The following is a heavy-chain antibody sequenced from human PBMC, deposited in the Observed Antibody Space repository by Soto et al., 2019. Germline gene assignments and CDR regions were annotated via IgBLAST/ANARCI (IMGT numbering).Heavy chain of an antibody. J-gene: IGHJ4*02. CDR1: GGSFSGYY. D-gene: IGHD6-13*01. V-gene: IGHV4-34*01. Sequence: SETLSLTCAVYGGSFSGYYWSWIRQPPGKGLEWIGEINHSGSTNYNPSLKSRVTISVDTSKNQFSLKLSSVTAADTAVYYCARGRGSSSWYYFDYWGQGTLVTV. CDR3: ARGRGSSSWYYFDY. CDR2: INHSGST.